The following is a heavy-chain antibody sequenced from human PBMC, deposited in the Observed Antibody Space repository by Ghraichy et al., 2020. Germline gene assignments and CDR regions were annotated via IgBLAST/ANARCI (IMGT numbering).Heavy chain of an antibody. D-gene: IGHD1-26*01. CDR1: GFTFSGSA. Sequence: GGSLRLSCAASGFTFSGSAIHWVRQASGKGLEWVGRIKNKANNDATAYAESVRGRFTISRDDSKNTAYLQMNSLKTEDTAVYYCTRLTSGSFQFDFWGQGTLVTVSS. CDR3: TRLTSGSFQFDF. CDR2: IKNKANNDAT. V-gene: IGHV3-73*01. J-gene: IGHJ4*02.